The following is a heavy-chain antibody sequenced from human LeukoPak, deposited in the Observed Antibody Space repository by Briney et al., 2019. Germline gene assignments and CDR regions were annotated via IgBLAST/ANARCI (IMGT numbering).Heavy chain of an antibody. CDR2: IYTSGST. V-gene: IGHV4-61*02. J-gene: IGHJ5*02. Sequence: SETLSLTCTVSGGSISSGSYYWSWIRQPAGKGLEWIGRIYTSGSTNYNPSLKSRVTMSVDTSKNQFSLKLSSVTAADTAVCYCARDFGVPGYYDSSGYYYVGRRWFDPWGQGTLVTVSS. CDR3: ARDFGVPGYYDSSGYYYVGRRWFDP. CDR1: GGSISSGSYY. D-gene: IGHD3-22*01.